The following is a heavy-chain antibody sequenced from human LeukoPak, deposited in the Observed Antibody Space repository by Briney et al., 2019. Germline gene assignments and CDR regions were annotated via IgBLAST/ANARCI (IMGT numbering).Heavy chain of an antibody. Sequence: PGGSLRLSCSASGFTFSSNIMNWVRQAPGKGLEWVSSISGSSSYIYYADSVKGRFTISRDNAKNPMFLQMNSLRVEDTALYYCARERGGSGNYYFAYWGQGTLVTVSS. CDR1: GFTFSSNI. CDR2: ISGSSSYI. CDR3: ARERGGSGNYYFAY. D-gene: IGHD3-16*01. V-gene: IGHV3-21*01. J-gene: IGHJ4*02.